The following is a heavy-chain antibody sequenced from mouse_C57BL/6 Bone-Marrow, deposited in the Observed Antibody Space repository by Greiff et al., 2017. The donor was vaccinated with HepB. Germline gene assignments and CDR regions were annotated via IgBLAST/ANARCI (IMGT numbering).Heavy chain of an antibody. Sequence: EVKLVESGPELVKPGASVKIPCKASGYTFTDYNMDWVKQSHGKSLEWIGDINPNNGGTIYNQKFKGKATLTVDKSSSTAYMELRSLTSEDTAVYYCARPLTGYYAMDYWGQGTSVTVSS. CDR3: ARPLTGYYAMDY. CDR1: GYTFTDYN. J-gene: IGHJ4*01. V-gene: IGHV1-18*01. D-gene: IGHD4-1*01. CDR2: INPNNGGT.